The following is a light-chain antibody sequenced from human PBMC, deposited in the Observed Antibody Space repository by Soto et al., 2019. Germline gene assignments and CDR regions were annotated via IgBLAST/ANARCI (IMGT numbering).Light chain of an antibody. J-gene: IGKJ1*01. CDR1: QSVSSK. Sequence: EIVMTQSPATLSVSPGERATLSCRASQSVSSKLAWYQQKPGQAPRVLIYGASTRATGIPARFSGSGSGTEFTLTISSLQSEVFAVYYCQQYNDWTPTWTFGQGTKV. CDR2: GAS. V-gene: IGKV3-15*01. CDR3: QQYNDWTPTWT.